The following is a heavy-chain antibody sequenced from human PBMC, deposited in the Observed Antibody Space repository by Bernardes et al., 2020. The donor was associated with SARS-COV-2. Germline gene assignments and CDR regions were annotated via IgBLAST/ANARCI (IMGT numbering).Heavy chain of an antibody. D-gene: IGHD4-17*01. CDR1: GDSLSSGDYY. Sequence: SETLSLTCTVSGDSLSSGDYYCSWIRQPAGKGLEYIGRFHTRGSTKYNPSHKSRVTMLLDISKNQFSLRLTSVTAADTAVYYCALTTVVPRAFDIWGQGSMVTVSS. V-gene: IGHV4-61*02. J-gene: IGHJ3*02. CDR3: ALTTVVPRAFDI. CDR2: FHTRGST.